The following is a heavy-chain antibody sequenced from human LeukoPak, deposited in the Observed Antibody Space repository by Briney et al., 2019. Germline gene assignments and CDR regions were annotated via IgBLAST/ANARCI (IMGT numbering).Heavy chain of an antibody. CDR1: GYTFTIYD. D-gene: IGHD5-24*01. Sequence: ASVKVSSTASGYTFTIYDINWVRQAPGQGLEWMGWMNPNSGNTGYAQKFQGRVTMTRNTSISTAYMELSSLRSEDTAVYYCARGVGEEMATTNFDYWGQGTLVTVSS. CDR3: ARGVGEEMATTNFDY. J-gene: IGHJ4*02. V-gene: IGHV1-8*01. CDR2: MNPNSGNT.